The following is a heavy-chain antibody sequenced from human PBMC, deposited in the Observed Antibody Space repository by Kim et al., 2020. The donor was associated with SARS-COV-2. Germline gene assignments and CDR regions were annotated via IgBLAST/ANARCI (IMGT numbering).Heavy chain of an antibody. CDR2: INHSGST. Sequence: SETLSLTCAVYGGSFSGYYWSWIRQPPGKGLEWIGEINHSGSTNYNPSLKSRVTISVNTSKNQFSLKLSSVTAADTAVYYCARESPDLRGGSRMTYYYYYMDVWGKGTTVTVSS. D-gene: IGHD2-15*01. J-gene: IGHJ6*03. CDR1: GGSFSGYY. CDR3: ARESPDLRGGSRMTYYYYYMDV. V-gene: IGHV4-34*01.